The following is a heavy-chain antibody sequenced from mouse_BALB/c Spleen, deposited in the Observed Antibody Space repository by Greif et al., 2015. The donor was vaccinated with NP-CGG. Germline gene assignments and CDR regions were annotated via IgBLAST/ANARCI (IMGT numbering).Heavy chain of an antibody. D-gene: IGHD1-2*01. J-gene: IGHJ4*01. CDR2: IDPANGNT. V-gene: IGHV14-3*02. CDR3: ASLRQPFMDY. CDR1: GFNIKDTY. Sequence: VQLQQSGAELVKPGASVKLSCTASGFNIKDTYMHWVKQRPEQGLEWIGRIDPANGNTKYDPKFQGKATITADTSSNTAYLQLSSLTSEDTAVYYCASLRQPFMDYWGQGTSVTVSS.